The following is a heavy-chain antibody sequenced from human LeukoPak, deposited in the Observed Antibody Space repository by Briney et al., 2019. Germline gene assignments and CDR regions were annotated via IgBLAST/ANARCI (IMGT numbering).Heavy chain of an antibody. CDR1: GFTFSSYA. CDR3: ARGGSIAVAGTFDY. Sequence: GGSLRLSCAASGFTFSSYAMHWVRQAPGKGLEWVAVISYDGSNKYYADSVKGRFTISRDNSKNTPYLQMNSLRAEDTAVYYCARGGSIAVAGTFDYWGQGTLVTISS. D-gene: IGHD6-19*01. CDR2: ISYDGSNK. V-gene: IGHV3-30-3*01. J-gene: IGHJ4*02.